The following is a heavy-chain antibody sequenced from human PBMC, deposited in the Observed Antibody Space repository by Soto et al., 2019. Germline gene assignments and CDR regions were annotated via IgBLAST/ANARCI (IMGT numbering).Heavy chain of an antibody. D-gene: IGHD5-18*01. J-gene: IGHJ6*02. Sequence: GESLKISCKGSGDSFTSYWIGWVRQMPGKGLEWMGIIYPGDSDTRYSPSFQGQVTISADKSISTAYLQWSSLKASDTAMYYCARQRGYSYGYPYYYGMDVWGQGTTVTVSS. CDR1: GDSFTSYW. V-gene: IGHV5-51*01. CDR2: IYPGDSDT. CDR3: ARQRGYSYGYPYYYGMDV.